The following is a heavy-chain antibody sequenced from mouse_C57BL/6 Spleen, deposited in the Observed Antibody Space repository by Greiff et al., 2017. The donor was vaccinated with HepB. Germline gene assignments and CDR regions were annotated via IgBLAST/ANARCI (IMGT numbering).Heavy chain of an antibody. V-gene: IGHV5-4*01. CDR1: GFTFSSYA. CDR3: AREGLGSAWFAY. J-gene: IGHJ3*01. Sequence: EVKLVESGGGLVKPGGSLKLSCAASGFTFSSYAMSWVRQTPEKRLEWVATISDGGSYTYYPDNVKGRFTISRDNAKNNLYLQMSHLKSEDTAMYYCAREGLGSAWFAYWGQGTLVTVSA. CDR2: ISDGGSYT.